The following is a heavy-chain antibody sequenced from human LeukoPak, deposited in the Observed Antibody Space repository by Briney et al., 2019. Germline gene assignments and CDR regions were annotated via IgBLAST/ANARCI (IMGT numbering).Heavy chain of an antibody. CDR3: ATGVYFWSGYSGALDV. D-gene: IGHD3-3*01. CDR1: GFTFSHYY. CDR2: ISSNGSTI. J-gene: IGHJ6*04. V-gene: IGHV3-11*01. Sequence: GWAVRLSCAACGFTFSHYYMIWIRQAPGKGLEWVAYISSNGSTIYYADSVKGRFTISRDNAKNSLYLQMNSLRAEGTAVYYCATGVYFWSGYSGALDVWGKGTTVTVSS.